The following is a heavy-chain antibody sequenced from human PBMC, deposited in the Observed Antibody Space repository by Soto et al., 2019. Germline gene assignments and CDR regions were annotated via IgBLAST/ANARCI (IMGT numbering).Heavy chain of an antibody. CDR2: INPSGGST. CDR3: ARNTIFGVVIRSYGMDV. CDR1: GYTFTSYY. Sequence: ASVKVSCKASGYTFTSYYMHWVRQAPGQGLEWMGIINPSGGSTSYAQKFQGRVTMTRDTSTSTVYMELSSLRSEDTAVYYCARNTIFGVVIRSYGMDVWGQGTTVTVSS. V-gene: IGHV1-46*01. J-gene: IGHJ6*02. D-gene: IGHD3-3*01.